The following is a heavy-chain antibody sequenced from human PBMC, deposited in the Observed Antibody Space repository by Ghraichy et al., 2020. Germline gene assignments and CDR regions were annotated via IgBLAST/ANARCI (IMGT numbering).Heavy chain of an antibody. D-gene: IGHD5-24*01. CDR1: GASISDYY. V-gene: IGHV4-59*01. CDR2: IHYSGIT. J-gene: IGHJ4*02. CDR3: ARGQDGYSY. Sequence: SQTLSLTCTVSGASISDYYWTWIRQPPGKGLEWIGYIHYSGITNYNPALKSRVTTSVDTSKNQFSLDLRSVTAADTAVYYCARGQDGYSYWGQGTLITVSS.